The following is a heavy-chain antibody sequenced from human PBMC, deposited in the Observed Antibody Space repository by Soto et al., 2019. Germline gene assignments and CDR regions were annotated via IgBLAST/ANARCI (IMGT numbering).Heavy chain of an antibody. V-gene: IGHV4-30-4*01. J-gene: IGHJ4*02. D-gene: IGHD3-3*01. Sequence: PSETLSLTCTVSGGSISSGNYYWSWIRQPPGKGLEWIGYIYYSGSTYYNPSLKSRVTISVDTSKNQFSLKLSSVTAADTAVYYCARGGGTYDFWSGPGPLDYWGQGTLVTVSS. CDR1: GGSISSGNYY. CDR3: ARGGGTYDFWSGPGPLDY. CDR2: IYYSGST.